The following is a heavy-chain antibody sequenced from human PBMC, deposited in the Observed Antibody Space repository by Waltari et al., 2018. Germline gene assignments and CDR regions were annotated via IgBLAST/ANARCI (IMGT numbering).Heavy chain of an antibody. CDR2: IRGSGGST. V-gene: IGHV3-23*01. Sequence: GGGLVQPGGSLRLSCAASGFTFSSYAMSWVRQAPGKGLEWVSAIRGSGGSTYYADSVKGRFTISRDNSKNTLYLQMNSLRAEDTAVYYCAKEGLYYDSSGYYYSFFDYWGQGTLVTVSS. J-gene: IGHJ4*02. D-gene: IGHD3-22*01. CDR3: AKEGLYYDSSGYYYSFFDY. CDR1: GFTFSSYA.